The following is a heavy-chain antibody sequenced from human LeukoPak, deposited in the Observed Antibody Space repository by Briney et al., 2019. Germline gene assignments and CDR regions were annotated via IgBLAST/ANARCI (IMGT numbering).Heavy chain of an antibody. J-gene: IGHJ5*02. CDR1: GGSIRNYY. Sequence: SETLSLTCTVSGGSIRNYYWSWIRQPPGKGLEWIGEINHSGSTNYNPSLKSRVTISVDTSKNQFSLKLSSVTAADTAVYYCARAGRKYDFWSGSAPFDPWGQGTLVTVSS. CDR2: INHSGST. CDR3: ARAGRKYDFWSGSAPFDP. V-gene: IGHV4-34*01. D-gene: IGHD3-3*01.